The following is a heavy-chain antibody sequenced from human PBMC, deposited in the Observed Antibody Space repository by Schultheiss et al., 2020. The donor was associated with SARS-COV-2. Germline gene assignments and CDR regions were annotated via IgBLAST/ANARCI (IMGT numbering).Heavy chain of an antibody. CDR3: ARARVNYCSSTSCYLYYGMDV. CDR2: IYYSGST. CDR1: GYSISSAYY. Sequence: SETLSLTCTVSGYSISSAYYWGWIRQSPGKGLEWIGYIYYSGSTYYNPSLKSRVTISVDTSKNQFSLKLSSVTAADTAVYYCARARVNYCSSTSCYLYYGMDVWGQGTTVTVSS. J-gene: IGHJ6*02. D-gene: IGHD2-2*01. V-gene: IGHV4-38-2*02.